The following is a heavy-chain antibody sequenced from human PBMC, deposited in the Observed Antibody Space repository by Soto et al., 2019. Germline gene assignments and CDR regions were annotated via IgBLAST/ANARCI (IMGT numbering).Heavy chain of an antibody. Sequence: GGSLRLSCAASGFTFSSYEMNWGRQAPGKGLGWVSYISSSGSTIYYADSVKGRFTISRDNAKNSLYLQMNSLRAEDTAVYYCARGADCSSTSCYTVWYYYCGMDVWGQGTTVTVSS. CDR1: GFTFSSYE. CDR2: ISSSGSTI. CDR3: ARGADCSSTSCYTVWYYYCGMDV. V-gene: IGHV3-48*03. J-gene: IGHJ6*02. D-gene: IGHD2-2*02.